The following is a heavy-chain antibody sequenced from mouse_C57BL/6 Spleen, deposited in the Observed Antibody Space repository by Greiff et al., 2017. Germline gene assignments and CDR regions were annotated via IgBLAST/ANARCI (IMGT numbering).Heavy chain of an antibody. CDR2: IDPSDSYT. J-gene: IGHJ2*01. Sequence: VQLQQPGAELVMPGASVKLSCKASGYTFTSYWMHWVKQRPGQGLEWIGEIDPSDSYTNYNQKFKGKSTLTEDKSSSTAYMQLSSLTSEDAAVYYCGGKGRRHYMDYWGQGTTLTVSS. CDR3: GGKGRRHYMDY. V-gene: IGHV1-69*01. CDR1: GYTFTSYW.